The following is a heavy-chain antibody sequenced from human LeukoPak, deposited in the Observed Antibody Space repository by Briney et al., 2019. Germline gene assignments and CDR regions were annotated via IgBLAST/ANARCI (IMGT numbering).Heavy chain of an antibody. V-gene: IGHV4-38-2*02. Sequence: PSETLSLTCNVSGYSISSGYYWGWIRQPPGKGLEWIGNIFHSGSTHYNPSLKSRVTISVDTSNNQFSLKLSSVTAADMAVYYCASQWTIFDAFDIWGQGTMVTVFS. D-gene: IGHD2-8*01. CDR1: GYSISSGYY. CDR3: ASQWTIFDAFDI. J-gene: IGHJ3*02. CDR2: IFHSGST.